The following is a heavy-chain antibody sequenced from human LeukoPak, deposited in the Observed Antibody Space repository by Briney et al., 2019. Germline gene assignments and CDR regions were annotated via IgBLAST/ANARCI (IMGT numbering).Heavy chain of an antibody. CDR3: ARTEMATSPRGYFDF. Sequence: SETLSLTCTVSGGSFTNYYWSWIRQPPGKGLKWIGFMYYSGHSNYNPSLQSRVSTSVDTSKRQFSLTLSSVTAADTAVYYCARTEMATSPRGYFDFWSQGTLVTVSS. CDR1: GGSFTNYY. V-gene: IGHV4-59*01. CDR2: MYYSGHS. J-gene: IGHJ4*02. D-gene: IGHD5-24*01.